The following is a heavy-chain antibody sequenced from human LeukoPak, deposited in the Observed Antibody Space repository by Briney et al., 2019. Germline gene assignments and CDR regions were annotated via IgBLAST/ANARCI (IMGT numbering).Heavy chain of an antibody. CDR1: GYTFTSYG. CDR2: ISAYNGNT. J-gene: IGHJ4*02. D-gene: IGHD3-10*01. V-gene: IGHV1-18*01. CDR3: AKVGKRTGPYGSGGFDS. Sequence: ASVKVSCKASGYTFTSYGISWVRQAPGQGLEWMGWISAYNGNTNYAQKLQGRVTMTTDTSTSTAYMELRSLRSDDTAVYYCAKVGKRTGPYGSGGFDSWGQGTLVTVSS.